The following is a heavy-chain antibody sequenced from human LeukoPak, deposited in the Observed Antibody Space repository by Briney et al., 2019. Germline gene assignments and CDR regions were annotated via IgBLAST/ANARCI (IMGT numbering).Heavy chain of an antibody. D-gene: IGHD2-2*02. CDR2: IRQDESEK. CDR1: GFTFTTYW. CDR3: ARSLGCSSSSCYMDY. V-gene: IGHV3-7*01. Sequence: GGSLRLSCAASGFTFTTYWMSWVRQAPGKGLEWVANIRQDESEKYYVDSVRGRFTISRDNTKKSLYLQMNSLRAEDTAVYYCARSLGCSSSSCYMDYWGQGTLVTVSS. J-gene: IGHJ4*02.